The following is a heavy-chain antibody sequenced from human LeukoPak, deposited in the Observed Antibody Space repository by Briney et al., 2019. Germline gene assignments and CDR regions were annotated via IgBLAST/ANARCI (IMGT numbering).Heavy chain of an antibody. D-gene: IGHD3-22*01. CDR1: GFTFSSYG. V-gene: IGHV3-23*01. CDR2: ISGSGGST. CDR3: AKSYWVVYYDSSDFFDY. Sequence: PGGSLRLSCAASGFTFSSYGMSWVRQAPGKGLEWVSAISGSGGSTYYADSVKGRFTISRDNSKNTLYLQMNSLRAEDTAVYYCAKSYWVVYYDSSDFFDYWGQGTLVTVSS. J-gene: IGHJ4*02.